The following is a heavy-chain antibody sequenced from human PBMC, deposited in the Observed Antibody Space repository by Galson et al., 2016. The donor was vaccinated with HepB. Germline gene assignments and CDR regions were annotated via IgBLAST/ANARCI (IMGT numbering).Heavy chain of an antibody. CDR2: IYSVGTT. CDR3: GRNVGP. Sequence: SLRLSCAASGFTVSNNSMTWVRQAPGKGLEYVSLIYSVGTTHYADSVRGRFTISRDSSKNTLYLQMNSLRVEDTAVYYCGRNVGPLGPGTLVTVSS. CDR1: GFTVSNNS. V-gene: IGHV3-53*01. D-gene: IGHD1-26*01. J-gene: IGHJ5*02.